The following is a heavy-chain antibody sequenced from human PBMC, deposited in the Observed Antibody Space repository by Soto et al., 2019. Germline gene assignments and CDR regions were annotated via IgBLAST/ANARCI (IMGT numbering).Heavy chain of an antibody. CDR1: GFSLSDYY. V-gene: IGHV3-11*01. J-gene: IGHJ4*02. CDR2: ISSSGDPT. CDR3: ARLLLRPGKFDY. D-gene: IGHD2-21*01. Sequence: QVQLVESGGGLVNPGGSLRLSCAASGFSLSDYYMTWIRQAPGKGLEWISDISSSGDPTYYADSVRGRFTISRDNAKNSLYLQLNSLRGEDTAIYYCARLLLRPGKFDYWGQGTLVTVSS.